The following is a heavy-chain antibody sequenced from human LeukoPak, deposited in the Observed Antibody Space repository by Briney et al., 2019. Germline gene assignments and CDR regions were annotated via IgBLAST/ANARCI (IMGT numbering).Heavy chain of an antibody. D-gene: IGHD4-17*01. J-gene: IGHJ2*01. CDR1: GYSISSGYY. CDR3: ARVTRYYGDYGTYYWYFDL. Sequence: SETLSLTCTVSGYSISSGYYWGWIRQPPGKGLEWIGSIYHSGSTYYNPSLKSRVTISVDTSKNQFSLKLSSVTAADTAVYYCARVTRYYGDYGTYYWYFDLWGRGTLVTVSS. V-gene: IGHV4-38-2*02. CDR2: IYHSGST.